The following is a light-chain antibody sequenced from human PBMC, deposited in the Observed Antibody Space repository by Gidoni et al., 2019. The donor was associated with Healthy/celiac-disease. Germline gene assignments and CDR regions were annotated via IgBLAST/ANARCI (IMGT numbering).Light chain of an antibody. V-gene: IGKV3-11*01. CDR3: QQRSNWLLT. CDR1: QSVSSY. CDR2: DAS. J-gene: IGKJ4*01. Sequence: ELVLTQSPATLSWSPGERAPLSCRASQSVSSYLAWYQQKPGQAPRLLIYDASNRATGIPARFSGSGSGTDFTLTISSLEPEDFAVYYCQQRSNWLLTFGGGTKVEIK.